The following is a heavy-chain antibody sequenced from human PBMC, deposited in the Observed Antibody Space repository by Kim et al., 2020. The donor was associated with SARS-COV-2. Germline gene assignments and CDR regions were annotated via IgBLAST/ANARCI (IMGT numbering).Heavy chain of an antibody. Sequence: SETLSLTCTVSGGSISSSSYYWGWIRQPPGKGLEWIGSIYYSGSTYYNPSLKSRVTISVDTSKNQFSLKQSSVTAADTAVYYCARGPTSGYDSLFDYWGQGTLVTVSS. CDR1: GGSISSSSYY. CDR3: ARGPTSGYDSLFDY. CDR2: IYYSGST. D-gene: IGHD5-12*01. V-gene: IGHV4-39*07. J-gene: IGHJ4*02.